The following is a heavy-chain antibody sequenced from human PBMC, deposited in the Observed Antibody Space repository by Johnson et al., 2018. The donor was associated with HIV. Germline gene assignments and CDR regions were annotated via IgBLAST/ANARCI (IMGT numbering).Heavy chain of an antibody. D-gene: IGHD3-22*01. CDR1: GFSFSSYA. J-gene: IGHJ3*02. V-gene: IGHV3-23*04. CDR2: ISGSGGST. CDR3: AKDPYDSSGYRRDAFDI. Sequence: VQLVESGGGVVQPGGSLRLSCAASGFSFSSYAMSWVRQAPGKGLEWVSAISGSGGSTYYADSVKGRFTISRDNSKNTLYLQMNSLRAEDTAVYYCAKDPYDSSGYRRDAFDIWGQGTMVTV.